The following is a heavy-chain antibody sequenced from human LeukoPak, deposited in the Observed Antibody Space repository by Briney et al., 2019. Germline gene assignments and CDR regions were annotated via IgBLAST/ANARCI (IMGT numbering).Heavy chain of an antibody. D-gene: IGHD6-19*01. CDR3: ARLIDSSGWYSSDY. J-gene: IGHJ4*02. Sequence: ASVKVSCKASGYTFTSYGINWVRQAPGQGLEWMGWISAYNGNTNYAQKLQGRVTMTTDTSTSTAYMELRGLRSDDTAVYYCARLIDSSGWYSSDYWGQGTLVTVSS. V-gene: IGHV1-18*01. CDR1: GYTFTSYG. CDR2: ISAYNGNT.